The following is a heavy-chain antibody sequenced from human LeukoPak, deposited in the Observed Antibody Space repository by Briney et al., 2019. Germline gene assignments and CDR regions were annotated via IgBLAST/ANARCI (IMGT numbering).Heavy chain of an antibody. CDR2: ISGSGGST. D-gene: IGHD3-3*01. Sequence: GGSLRLSCAASGFTFSSYAMSWVRQAPGKGLEWVSAISGSGGSTYYADSVKGRFTISRDNSKNTLYLQMNSLRAEDTAVYYCAKDSHDFWSGYREPFDYWGQGTLVTVSS. CDR3: AKDSHDFWSGYREPFDY. V-gene: IGHV3-23*01. J-gene: IGHJ4*02. CDR1: GFTFSSYA.